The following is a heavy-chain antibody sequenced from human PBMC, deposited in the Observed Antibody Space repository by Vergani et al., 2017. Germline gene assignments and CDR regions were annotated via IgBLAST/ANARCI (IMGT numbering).Heavy chain of an antibody. J-gene: IGHJ5*02. CDR3: ASVTHSGQRADR. CDR1: FDSIRNLY. CDR2: IHYSENT. D-gene: IGHD6-19*01. Sequence: QVQLQESGPGLVKSSETLTLTCSVSFDSIRNLYCNWIRQPPGKGLEWIGSIHYSENTNYNPSLKTRVTISVDTSKNQFSLTLTSVTAADTAVYYFASVTHSGQRADRWGQGILVTVTS. V-gene: IGHV4-59*11.